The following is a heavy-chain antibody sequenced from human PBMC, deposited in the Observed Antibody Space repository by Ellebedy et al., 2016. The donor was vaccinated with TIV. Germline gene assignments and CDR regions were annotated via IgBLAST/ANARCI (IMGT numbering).Heavy chain of an antibody. V-gene: IGHV3-74*01. CDR3: ARGHLNSGDPSDY. D-gene: IGHD2-15*01. J-gene: IGHJ4*02. CDR2: VSFAVTGT. Sequence: GESLKISCAASGFSLSTYWMPWVRQVPGKGLEWVSRVSFAVTGTTYADSVMGRFIISRENAKRTVYLQMFSLRTEDTAVYYCARGHLNSGDPSDYWGRGTLVTVSS. CDR1: GFSLSTYW.